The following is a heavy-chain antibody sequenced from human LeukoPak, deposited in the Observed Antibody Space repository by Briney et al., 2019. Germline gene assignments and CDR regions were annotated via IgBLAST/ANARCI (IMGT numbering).Heavy chain of an antibody. J-gene: IGHJ5*02. Sequence: SQTLSLTCTVSGGSISSGGYYWRWIRQHPGKGLEWIGYIYYSGSTYYNPSLKSRVTISVDTSKNQFSLKLSSVTAADTAVYYCARDQSRTNWFDPWGQGTLVTVSS. CDR1: GGSISSGGYY. V-gene: IGHV4-31*03. CDR2: IYYSGST. CDR3: ARDQSRTNWFDP. D-gene: IGHD6-13*01.